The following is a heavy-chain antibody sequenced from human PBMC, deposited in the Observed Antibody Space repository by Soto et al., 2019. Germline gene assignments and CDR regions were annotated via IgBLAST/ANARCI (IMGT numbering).Heavy chain of an antibody. CDR2: IYWDDDK. CDR3: AHSVVAGLGYYFDY. D-gene: IGHD6-19*01. J-gene: IGHJ4*02. CDR1: GFSLSSTRVA. Sequence: QITLKESGPTLVKPTQTLTLTCTFSGFSLSSTRVAVGWIRQPPGKALEWLALIYWDDDKRYSPFLKSRLILTMDTPKNQVVLTMTKMHPVDTATYYCAHSVVAGLGYYFDYWGQGTLVTVSS. V-gene: IGHV2-5*02.